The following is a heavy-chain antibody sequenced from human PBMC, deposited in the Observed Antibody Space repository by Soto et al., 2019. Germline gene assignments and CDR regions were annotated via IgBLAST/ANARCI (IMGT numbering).Heavy chain of an antibody. D-gene: IGHD3-10*01. CDR1: GFTFSSYA. CDR3: AKVGGYYGSGSNWFDP. J-gene: IGHJ5*02. Sequence: GGSLRLSCAASGFTFSSYAMSWVRQAPGKGLEWVSAISGSGGSTYYADSVKGRFTISRDNSKDTLYLQMNSLRAEDTAVYYCAKVGGYYGSGSNWFDPWGQGTLVTVSS. CDR2: ISGSGGST. V-gene: IGHV3-23*01.